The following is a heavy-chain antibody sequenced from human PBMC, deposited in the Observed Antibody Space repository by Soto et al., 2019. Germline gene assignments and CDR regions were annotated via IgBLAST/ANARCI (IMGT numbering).Heavy chain of an antibody. CDR1: GGSISSSNW. D-gene: IGHD6-19*01. V-gene: IGHV4-4*02. J-gene: IGHJ5*02. Sequence: PSETLSLTCAVSGGSISSSNWWSWVRQPPGKGLEWIGEIYHSGSTNYNPSLKSRVTISVDKSKNQFSLKLSSVTAADTAVYYCARVCYSSGWYSWFDPWGQGTMVTFSS. CDR3: ARVCYSSGWYSWFDP. CDR2: IYHSGST.